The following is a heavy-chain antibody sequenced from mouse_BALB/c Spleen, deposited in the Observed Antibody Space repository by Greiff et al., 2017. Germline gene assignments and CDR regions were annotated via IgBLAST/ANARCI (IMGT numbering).Heavy chain of an antibody. CDR2: IYPYNGGT. CDR1: GYTFTDYN. CDR3: ARGVHYYGYWYFDV. D-gene: IGHD1-2*01. Sequence: EVKLQQSGPELVKPGASVKISCKASGYTFTDYNMHWVKQSHGKSLEWIGYIYPYNGGTGYNQKFKSKATLTVDNSSSTAYMELRSLTSEDSAVYYCARGVHYYGYWYFDVWGAGTTVTVSA. V-gene: IGHV1S29*02. J-gene: IGHJ1*01.